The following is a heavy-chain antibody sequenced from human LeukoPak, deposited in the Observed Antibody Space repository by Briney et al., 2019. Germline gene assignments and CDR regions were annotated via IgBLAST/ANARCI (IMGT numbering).Heavy chain of an antibody. Sequence: GGSLRLSCAASGFTFSSYGMHWVRQAPGKGLEWVSTMSGSGDSTYYADSVKGRFTISRDNSRNTLYLQMNSLRAEDTAVYYCAKTGAAPRDYYYGMDVWGQGTTVTVSS. J-gene: IGHJ6*02. CDR3: AKTGAAPRDYYYGMDV. V-gene: IGHV3-23*01. CDR2: MSGSGDST. D-gene: IGHD6-13*01. CDR1: GFTFSSYG.